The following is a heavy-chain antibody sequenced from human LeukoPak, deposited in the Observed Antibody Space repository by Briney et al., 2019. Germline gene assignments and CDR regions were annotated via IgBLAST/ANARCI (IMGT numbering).Heavy chain of an antibody. Sequence: GASVKVSCKASGGTFSSYAISWVRQAPGQGLEWMGRIIPILGIANYAQKFQGRVTITADKSTSTAYMELSSLRSEDTAVYYCARDDPHLVRRYYYGMDVWGQGTTVTVSS. D-gene: IGHD2-2*01. V-gene: IGHV1-69*04. CDR3: ARDDPHLVRRYYYGMDV. J-gene: IGHJ6*02. CDR2: IIPILGIA. CDR1: GGTFSSYA.